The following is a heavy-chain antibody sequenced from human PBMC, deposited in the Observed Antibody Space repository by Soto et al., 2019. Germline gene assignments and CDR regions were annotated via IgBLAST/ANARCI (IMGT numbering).Heavy chain of an antibody. D-gene: IGHD3-16*01. CDR3: ARSPPRLRSRNNWFDP. Sequence: SETLSLTCAVSGGSISSSNWWSWVRQPPGKGLEWIGEIYHSGSTNYNPSLKSRVTISVDKSKNQFSLKLSSVTAADTAVYYCARSPPRLRSRNNWFDPWGQGTLVTVSS. CDR1: GGSISSSNW. CDR2: IYHSGST. V-gene: IGHV4-4*02. J-gene: IGHJ5*02.